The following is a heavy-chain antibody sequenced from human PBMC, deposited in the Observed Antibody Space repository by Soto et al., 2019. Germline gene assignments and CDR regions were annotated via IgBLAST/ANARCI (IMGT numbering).Heavy chain of an antibody. CDR3: ARDGGTDIVATIGAYYYYGMDV. Sequence: ASVKVSCKASGGTFSSYAISWVRQAPGQGLEWMGGIIPIFGTANYAQKFQGRVTITADESTSTAYMELSSLRSEDTAVYYCARDGGTDIVATIGAYYYYGMDVWGQGTTVTVSS. CDR2: IIPIFGTA. J-gene: IGHJ6*02. V-gene: IGHV1-69*13. D-gene: IGHD5-12*01. CDR1: GGTFSSYA.